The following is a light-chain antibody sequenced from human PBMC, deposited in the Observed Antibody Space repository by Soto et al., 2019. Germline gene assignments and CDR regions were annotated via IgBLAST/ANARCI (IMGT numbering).Light chain of an antibody. CDR2: DAS. V-gene: IGKV1-33*01. Sequence: DLPMTQSPSSLSASVGDRVTITCQASQDIVNYLNWYQQKPGKAPKLLIYDASNLETGVPSRFSGSGSGTDFTFTISSLQPEDIATYYCQQFDSLPSLTFGGGTKVEI. CDR3: QQFDSLPSLT. J-gene: IGKJ4*01. CDR1: QDIVNY.